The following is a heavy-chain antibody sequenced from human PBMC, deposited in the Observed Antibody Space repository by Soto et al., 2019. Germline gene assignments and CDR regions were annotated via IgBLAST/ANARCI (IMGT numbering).Heavy chain of an antibody. CDR2: IIPIFGTA. CDR3: ARAVGYCSGGSCYNWFDP. D-gene: IGHD2-15*01. V-gene: IGHV1-69*13. Sequence: SVKVSCKASGGTFSSYGISWVRQAPGQGLEWMGGIIPIFGTANYAQKFQGRVTITADESTSTAYMELSSLRSEDTAVYYCARAVGYCSGGSCYNWFDPWGQGTLVTVSS. CDR1: GGTFSSYG. J-gene: IGHJ5*02.